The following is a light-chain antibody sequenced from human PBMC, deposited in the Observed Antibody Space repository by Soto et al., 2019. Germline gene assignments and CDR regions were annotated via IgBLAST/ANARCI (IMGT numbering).Light chain of an antibody. J-gene: IGKJ4*01. Sequence: KLYQCPSSLSSSKGEGVTITCQASQDISTYVNWYQQKPGKAPKLLIYDASNLETGVPSRFSGSGSGTDFTFTISSLQPEDIATYYCQQYDNLLSFGGGSNVDI. CDR2: DAS. V-gene: IGKV1-33*01. CDR1: QDISTY. CDR3: QQYDNLLS.